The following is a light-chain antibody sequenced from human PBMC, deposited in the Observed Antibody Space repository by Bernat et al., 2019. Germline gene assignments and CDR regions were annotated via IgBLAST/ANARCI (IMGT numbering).Light chain of an antibody. V-gene: IGLV3-1*01. CDR1: RLGDKY. Sequence: SYELTQPPSVSVSPGQTASITCSGDRLGDKYAFWYQQKPGQSPVLGIYRDTKRPSGIPERFSGSKSGNTATLTISGTQAMDEADYFCQAWDNKIWVFGGGTKVTVI. J-gene: IGLJ3*02. CDR2: RDT. CDR3: QAWDNKIWV.